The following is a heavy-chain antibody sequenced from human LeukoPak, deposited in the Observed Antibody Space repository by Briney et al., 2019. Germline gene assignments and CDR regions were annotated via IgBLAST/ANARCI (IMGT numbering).Heavy chain of an antibody. J-gene: IGHJ5*02. D-gene: IGHD2-2*01. Sequence: PKASVKVSCKTSGYTFTGYYMHWVRQAPGQGLEWMGWINPNSGGTNYAQKFQGRVTMTRDTSISTAYMELSRLRSDDTAVYYCARVLVPAAIYLHNWFDPWGQGTLVTVSP. CDR2: INPNSGGT. V-gene: IGHV1-2*02. CDR3: ARVLVPAAIYLHNWFDP. CDR1: GYTFTGYY.